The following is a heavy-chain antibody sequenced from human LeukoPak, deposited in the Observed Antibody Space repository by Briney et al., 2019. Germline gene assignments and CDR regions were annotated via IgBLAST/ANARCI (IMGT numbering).Heavy chain of an antibody. CDR1: GYTFTSYD. CDR3: ARGNGASYYDFWSGYYFAPYYYYMDV. V-gene: IGHV1-8*01. J-gene: IGHJ6*03. CDR2: MNPNSVNT. Sequence: GASVKVSCKASGYTFTSYDINWVRQATGQGLEWMGWMNPNSVNTGYAQKFQGRVTMTRNTSISTAYMELSSLRSEDTAVYYCARGNGASYYDFWSGYYFAPYYYYMDVWGKGTTVTVSS. D-gene: IGHD3-3*01.